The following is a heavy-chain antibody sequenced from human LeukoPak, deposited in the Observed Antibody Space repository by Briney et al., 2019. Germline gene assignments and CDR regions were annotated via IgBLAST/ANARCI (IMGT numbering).Heavy chain of an antibody. CDR2: IGSSGSTI. D-gene: IGHD2-15*01. V-gene: IGHV3-48*02. Sequence: GGSLRLSCAASGFTFGRYSMNWVRQAPGKGLEWVSYIGSSGSTIYYADSVKGRFTISRDNAKNSLYLQMNSLRDEDTAVYYCARLWGYCSGGSCYSTPYWGQGTLVTVSS. J-gene: IGHJ4*02. CDR3: ARLWGYCSGGSCYSTPY. CDR1: GFTFGRYS.